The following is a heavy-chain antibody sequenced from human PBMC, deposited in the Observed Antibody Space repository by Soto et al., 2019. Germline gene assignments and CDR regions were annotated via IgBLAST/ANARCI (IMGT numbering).Heavy chain of an antibody. V-gene: IGHV3-30-3*02. CDR2: ISYDGSNK. D-gene: IGHD6-6*01. Sequence: GGSLRLSCAASGFTFSSYAMHWVRQAPGKGLEWVAVISYDGSNKYYADSVKGRFTISRDNSKNTLYLQMNSLRAEDTAVYYCAKPYSSSWFGAFDIWGQGTMLTVSS. J-gene: IGHJ3*02. CDR3: AKPYSSSWFGAFDI. CDR1: GFTFSSYA.